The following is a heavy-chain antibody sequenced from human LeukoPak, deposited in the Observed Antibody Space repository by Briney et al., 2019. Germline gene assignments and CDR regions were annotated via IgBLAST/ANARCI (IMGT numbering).Heavy chain of an antibody. Sequence: GGSLRLSCAASGFTFSRYWMSWVRQAPGKGLEWVANIKQEGSEKYYVDSVKGRFTISRDNAKNSLYLQMNSLRAEDTAVYYCARIPWSEGNSFDYWGQGTLVTVSS. CDR1: GFTFSRYW. J-gene: IGHJ4*02. CDR3: ARIPWSEGNSFDY. V-gene: IGHV3-7*01. CDR2: IKQEGSEK.